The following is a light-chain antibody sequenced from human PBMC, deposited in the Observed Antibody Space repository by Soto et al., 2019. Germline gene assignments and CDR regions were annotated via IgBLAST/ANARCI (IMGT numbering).Light chain of an antibody. Sequence: VFNPPLGLWSISKEERVCLYGEASQSIGSSFLAWYQQKPGQAPRLLIYGASSRATGIPDRFSGSGSGTDFTLTINRLDPEDFAVYYCQQYVTLPLPFGGGTKVDIK. CDR3: QQYVTLPLP. J-gene: IGKJ4*01. CDR1: QSIGSSF. V-gene: IGKV3-20*01. CDR2: GAS.